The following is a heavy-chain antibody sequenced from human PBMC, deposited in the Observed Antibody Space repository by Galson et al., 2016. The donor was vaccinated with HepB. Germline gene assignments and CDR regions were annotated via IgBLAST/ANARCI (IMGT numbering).Heavy chain of an antibody. CDR2: IAPDGGEK. CDR3: AGRISWTSDDD. Sequence: SLRLSCAAPGFTFSSYWMNWMRQAPGKGLEWVANIAPDGGEKKYLDSMKGRVTISRDNAKNSLYLQVNSLRVEDTAGYYCAGRISWTSDDDWGQGTLVIVSS. D-gene: IGHD2-15*01. V-gene: IGHV3-7*03. CDR1: GFTFSSYW. J-gene: IGHJ4*02.